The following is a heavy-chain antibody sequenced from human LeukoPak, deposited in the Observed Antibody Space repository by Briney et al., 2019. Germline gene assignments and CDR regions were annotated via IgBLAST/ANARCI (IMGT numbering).Heavy chain of an antibody. Sequence: GGSLRLSCAASGITFNSYTMNWVRQAPGKGLEWVSAVSGSGAIAYYTDSVKGRFTISRDNSKNTLYLQMSSLTAKDTAVYYCAKDRSIGTYYTFDSWGQGTLVTVSS. CDR2: VSGSGAIA. CDR3: AKDRSIGTYYTFDS. D-gene: IGHD1-26*01. J-gene: IGHJ4*02. V-gene: IGHV3-23*01. CDR1: GITFNSYT.